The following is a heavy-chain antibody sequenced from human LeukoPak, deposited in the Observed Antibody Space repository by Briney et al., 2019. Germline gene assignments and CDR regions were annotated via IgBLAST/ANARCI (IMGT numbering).Heavy chain of an antibody. Sequence: GRSLRLSCAASGFTFDDYAMHWVRQAPGKGLEWVSGISWNSGSIGYADSVKGRFTISRDNAKSSLSLQMNSLRAEDTAVYYCAKDGRMWRSSTTADYWGQGTLVTVSS. V-gene: IGHV3-9*01. J-gene: IGHJ4*02. CDR3: AKDGRMWRSSTTADY. D-gene: IGHD2-2*01. CDR1: GFTFDDYA. CDR2: ISWNSGSI.